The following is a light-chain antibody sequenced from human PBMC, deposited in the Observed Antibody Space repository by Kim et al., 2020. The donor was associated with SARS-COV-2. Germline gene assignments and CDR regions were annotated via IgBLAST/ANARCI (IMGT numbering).Light chain of an antibody. CDR2: GTS. CDR1: QNIGSGY. Sequence: EIVLTQSPGPLSLSPGERATLSCRASQNIGSGYLAWYQQKPGQAPRLLIYGTSSRATGIPDRFSASASGTDSTLTITRLEPEDFVVYYCQQYYYSPATFGQGTKLEI. V-gene: IGKV3-20*01. J-gene: IGKJ2*01. CDR3: QQYYYSPAT.